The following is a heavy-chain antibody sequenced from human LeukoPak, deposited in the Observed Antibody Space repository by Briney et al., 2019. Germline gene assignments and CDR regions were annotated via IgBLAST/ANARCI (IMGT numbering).Heavy chain of an antibody. CDR1: GFTFDDYA. Sequence: GGSLRLSCAASGFTFDDYAMHWVRQAPGKGLEWVSLNSGEGGSTYYADSVKGRFTISRDNSKNSLYLQMNSLRTEDTALYYCAKDGPSGGRYDILTGYFGTYYYGMDVWGQGTTVTVSS. D-gene: IGHD3-9*01. CDR2: NSGEGGST. J-gene: IGHJ6*02. V-gene: IGHV3-43*02. CDR3: AKDGPSGGRYDILTGYFGTYYYGMDV.